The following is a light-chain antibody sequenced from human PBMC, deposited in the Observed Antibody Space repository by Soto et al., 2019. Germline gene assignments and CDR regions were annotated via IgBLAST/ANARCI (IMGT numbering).Light chain of an antibody. CDR3: QQYENLPT. CDR2: DAS. J-gene: IGKJ5*01. V-gene: IGKV3-11*01. CDR1: QSVSSN. Sequence: EIVLTQSPATLSLSPGERATLSCRASQSVSSNLAWYQQKPGQAPRLLIYDASNRATGIPARFSGSGSGTDFTLTISSLEPEDFATYYCQQYENLPTFGQGTRLEIK.